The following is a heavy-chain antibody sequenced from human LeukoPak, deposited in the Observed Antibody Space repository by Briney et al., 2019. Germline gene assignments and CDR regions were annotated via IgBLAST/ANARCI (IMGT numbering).Heavy chain of an antibody. CDR2: INSDGSRT. Sequence: QPGGSLRLSCEASGFTFGSYWMHWVRQAPGKGLVWVSRINSDGSRTSYADSVKGRFTISRDNAKNTLYLQMNGLSAEDTAIYYCSRDFVAAGGFDYWGQGTLVTVSS. CDR1: GFTFGSYW. D-gene: IGHD6-13*01. J-gene: IGHJ4*02. V-gene: IGHV3-74*01. CDR3: SRDFVAAGGFDY.